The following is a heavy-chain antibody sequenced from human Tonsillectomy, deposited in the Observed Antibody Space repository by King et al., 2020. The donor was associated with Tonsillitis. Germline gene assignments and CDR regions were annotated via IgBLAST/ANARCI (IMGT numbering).Heavy chain of an antibody. Sequence: VQLQESGPGLVKPSQTLSLTCTVSGGSISSAGYYWSWIRQHPGKGLEWIGYISYRGNTYSNPSLKSRVTISLDTSKNQFSLRLSSVTAADTAVYYCASTAPPYYYYYMDVWGNGTTVTVSS. V-gene: IGHV4-31*03. J-gene: IGHJ6*03. CDR1: GGSISSAGYY. CDR3: ASTAPPYYYYYMDV. D-gene: IGHD4-17*01. CDR2: ISYRGNT.